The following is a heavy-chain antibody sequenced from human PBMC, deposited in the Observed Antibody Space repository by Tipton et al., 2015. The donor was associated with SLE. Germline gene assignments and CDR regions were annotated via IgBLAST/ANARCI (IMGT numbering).Heavy chain of an antibody. D-gene: IGHD3-3*01. CDR3: ARHAIFGVVNPLHWFDP. V-gene: IGHV4-38-2*01. CDR2: IYHSGST. CDR1: GYSISSGYY. Sequence: TLSLTCAVSGYSISSGYYWGWIRQPPGKGLEWIGSIYHSGSTYYNPPLKSRVTISVDTSTNQFSLKLSPVTAADTAVYYCARHAIFGVVNPLHWFDPWGQGTLVTVSS. J-gene: IGHJ5*02.